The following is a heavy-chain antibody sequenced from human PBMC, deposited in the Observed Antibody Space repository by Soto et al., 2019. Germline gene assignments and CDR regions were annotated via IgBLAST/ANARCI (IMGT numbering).Heavy chain of an antibody. D-gene: IGHD3-3*01. Sequence: ASVKVSCKASGYTFTSYAMHWVRQAPGQRLEWMGWINAGNGNTKYSQKFQGRVTMTRNASASTAYMELSSLRSEDTAVYYCARSRSIFGVVRKYYFDYWGQGTLVTVSS. CDR1: GYTFTSYA. J-gene: IGHJ4*02. V-gene: IGHV1-3*01. CDR2: INAGNGNT. CDR3: ARSRSIFGVVRKYYFDY.